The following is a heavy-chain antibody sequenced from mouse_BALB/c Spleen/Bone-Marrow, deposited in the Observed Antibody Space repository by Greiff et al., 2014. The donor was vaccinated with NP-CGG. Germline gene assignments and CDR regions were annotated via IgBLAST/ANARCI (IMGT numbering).Heavy chain of an antibody. D-gene: IGHD2-3*01. CDR3: ARGAAYGYYLGLAY. CDR2: IYPYNGGT. J-gene: IGHJ3*01. V-gene: IGHV1S29*02. Sequence: VQLQQSGPELVKPGASVKISCKASGYTFTDYNMHWVKQSHGKSLEWIGYIYPYNGGTVYKQKFKSKATLTVDNSSSTANMELRSLTSEDSAVYYCARGAAYGYYLGLAYWGQGTLVTVPA. CDR1: GYTFTDYN.